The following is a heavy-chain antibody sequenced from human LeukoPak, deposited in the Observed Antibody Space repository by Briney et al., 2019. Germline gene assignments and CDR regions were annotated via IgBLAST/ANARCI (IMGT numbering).Heavy chain of an antibody. V-gene: IGHV1-46*01. Sequence: ASVKVSCKASGYTFTRYYIHWVRQAPGQGLEWLGFINPSGGSTSYAQKFQGRVIMTRDTSTSTVYMELSSLRSEDTAVYYCARNVGSGFDYWGQGTLVTVSS. CDR3: ARNVGSGFDY. CDR1: GYTFTRYY. J-gene: IGHJ4*02. D-gene: IGHD1-1*01. CDR2: INPSGGST.